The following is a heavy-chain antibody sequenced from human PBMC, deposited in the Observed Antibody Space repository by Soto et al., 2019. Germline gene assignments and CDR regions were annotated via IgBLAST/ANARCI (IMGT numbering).Heavy chain of an antibody. CDR2: ISYDGSNK. Sequence: QVQLVESGGGVVQPGRSLRLSCAASGFTFSSYAMHWVRQAPGKGLEWVAVISYDGSNKNYADSVKGRFTISRDNSKNTLYLQMNSLRAEDTAVYYCARDGDTMIVVVIYQFDYWGQGTLVTVSS. J-gene: IGHJ4*02. CDR1: GFTFSSYA. CDR3: ARDGDTMIVVVIYQFDY. V-gene: IGHV3-30-3*01. D-gene: IGHD3-22*01.